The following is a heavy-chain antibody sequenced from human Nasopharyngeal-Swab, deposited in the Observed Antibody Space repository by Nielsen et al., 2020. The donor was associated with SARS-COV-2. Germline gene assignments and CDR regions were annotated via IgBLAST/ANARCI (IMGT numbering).Heavy chain of an antibody. J-gene: IGHJ4*02. CDR2: IFPHDSDT. D-gene: IGHD5-12*01. CDR3: AKSSGSGYDANSFDF. V-gene: IGHV5-51*01. CDR1: GYSFSSYW. Sequence: GESLKISCKVSGYSFSSYWIGWVRQMPGKGLEWMGIIFPHDSDTRYSPSFQGQVTISADKSINTAYLQWSSLKASDTAMYYCAKSSGSGYDANSFDFWGQGTLVTVSS.